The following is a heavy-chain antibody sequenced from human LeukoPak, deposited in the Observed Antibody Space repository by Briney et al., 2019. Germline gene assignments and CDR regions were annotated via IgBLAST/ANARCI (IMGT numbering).Heavy chain of an antibody. Sequence: GGSLRLSCAASGLTFSRYWMTWVRQAPGKGLEWVANIKQDGSEKYYVDSVKGRSTISRDNAKNSLYLQMNSLRAEDTAVYYCARDRGAAYWGQGTLVTVSS. V-gene: IGHV3-7*01. J-gene: IGHJ4*02. CDR3: ARDRGAAY. D-gene: IGHD3-10*01. CDR2: IKQDGSEK. CDR1: GLTFSRYW.